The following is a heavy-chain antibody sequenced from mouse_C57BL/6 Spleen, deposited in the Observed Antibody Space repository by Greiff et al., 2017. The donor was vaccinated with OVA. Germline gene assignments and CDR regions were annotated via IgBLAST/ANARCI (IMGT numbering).Heavy chain of an antibody. Sequence: QVQLQQPGAELVKPGASVKLSCKASGYTFTSYWMQWVKQRPGQGLEWIGAIDPSDSYPNYTQKFKGKATLTVYTSSSTAYMQRSSLTAEDSAVYYCASITTVGYAMDYWGQGTSVTVSS. V-gene: IGHV1-50*01. CDR3: ASITTVGYAMDY. D-gene: IGHD1-1*01. CDR1: GYTFTSYW. CDR2: IDPSDSYP. J-gene: IGHJ4*01.